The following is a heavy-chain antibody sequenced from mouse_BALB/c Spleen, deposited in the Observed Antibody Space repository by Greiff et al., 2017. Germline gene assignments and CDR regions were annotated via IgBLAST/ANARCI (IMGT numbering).Heavy chain of an antibody. CDR1: GFNIKDTY. J-gene: IGHJ4*01. CDR2: IDPANGNT. CDR3: ASYPYYGSSYDYAMDY. D-gene: IGHD1-1*01. Sequence: EVQLQQSGAELVKPGASVKLSCTASGFNIKDTYMHWVKQRPEQGLEWIGRIDPANGNTKYDPKFQGKATITADTSSNTAYLQLSSLTSEDTAVYYCASYPYYGSSYDYAMDYWGQGTSVTVSS. V-gene: IGHV14-3*02.